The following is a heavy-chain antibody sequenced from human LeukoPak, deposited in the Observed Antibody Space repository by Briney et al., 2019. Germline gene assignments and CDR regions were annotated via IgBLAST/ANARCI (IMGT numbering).Heavy chain of an antibody. CDR1: GFTFSNAW. CDR3: TADDYGGNFDY. V-gene: IGHV3-15*01. CDR2: IKSKTDGGTT. D-gene: IGHD4-23*01. Sequence: GGSPRLSCAASGFTFSNAWMSWVRQAPGKGLEWVGRIKSKTDGGTTDYAAPVKGRFTISRDDSKNTLYLQMNSLKTEDTAVYYCTADDYGGNFDYWGQGTLVTVSS. J-gene: IGHJ4*02.